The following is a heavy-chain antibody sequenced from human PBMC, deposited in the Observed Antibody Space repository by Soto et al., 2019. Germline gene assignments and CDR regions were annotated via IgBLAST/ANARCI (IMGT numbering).Heavy chain of an antibody. CDR2: ISADNGNT. V-gene: IGHV1-18*01. CDR3: ARDLALFIAAAGPQGDY. CDR1: GYTFTSYG. D-gene: IGHD6-13*01. J-gene: IGHJ4*02. Sequence: QVQLVQSGAEVKKPGASVKVSCKASGYTFTSYGISWVRQAPGQGLEWMGWISADNGNTNYAQKLQGRVTMTTDTSTSTADMELRSLRSDDTAVYDCARDLALFIAAAGPQGDYWGQGTLVTVSS.